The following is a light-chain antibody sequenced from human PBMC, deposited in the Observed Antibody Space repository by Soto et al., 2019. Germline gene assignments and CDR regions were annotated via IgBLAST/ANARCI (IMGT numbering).Light chain of an antibody. Sequence: EIVMTHSPATLSVSPWEIATLSCRASQSVNIYLAWYQQKPGQAPRLLIFGASSRATGIPARFSGSGSGTEFNLTISSLQSEDFAVYFCQQYDDWLRLTFGGGTKVDIK. V-gene: IGKV3D-15*01. CDR1: QSVNIY. CDR2: GAS. CDR3: QQYDDWLRLT. J-gene: IGKJ4*01.